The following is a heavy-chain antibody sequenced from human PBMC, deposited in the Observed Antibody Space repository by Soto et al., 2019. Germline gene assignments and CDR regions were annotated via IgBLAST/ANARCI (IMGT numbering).Heavy chain of an antibody. CDR2: ITSSGRTT. J-gene: IGHJ6*02. D-gene: IGHD2-2*01. CDR1: GFTFSDYY. Sequence: QVQLVESGGGLVKPGGSLRLSCAASGFTFSDYYMNWIRQAPGTGLEWVSYITSSGRTTYYADSVKGRCNISRDTSKNSLYLQMNILRAEDTAVYYCARDLGLVLEYLSSPLSYYGMDVWGQGTTVTFSS. CDR3: ARDLGLVLEYLSSPLSYYGMDV. V-gene: IGHV3-11*01.